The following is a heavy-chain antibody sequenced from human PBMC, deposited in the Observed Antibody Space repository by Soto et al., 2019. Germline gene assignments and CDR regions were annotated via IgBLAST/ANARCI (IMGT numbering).Heavy chain of an antibody. CDR1: GFTFSSYA. V-gene: IGHV3-23*01. CDR2: IRGSGGST. J-gene: IGHJ4*02. CDR3: ANLNYYDSSGYYYPFDY. Sequence: GGSLRLSCAASGFTFSSYAMSWVRQAPGKGLEWVSAIRGSGGSTYYGDSMKGRFTISRDNSKNTLYLQMNSLRAEDTAVYYCANLNYYDSSGYYYPFDYWGQGTLVTVSS. D-gene: IGHD3-22*01.